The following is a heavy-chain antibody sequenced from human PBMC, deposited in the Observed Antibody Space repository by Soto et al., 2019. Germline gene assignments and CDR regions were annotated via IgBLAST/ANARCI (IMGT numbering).Heavy chain of an antibody. D-gene: IGHD2-15*01. CDR2: FNGNGGLT. Sequence: GGSLRLSCATSGFSFSSYAMTWVRQAPGKGLEWVSTFNGNGGLTYYADSVKGRFTISRDNSKNTLYLQMDSLRAEDTAIYYCAKDNSLHWFDPWGQGTLVTVSS. CDR3: AKDNSLHWFDP. V-gene: IGHV3-23*01. CDR1: GFSFSSYA. J-gene: IGHJ5*02.